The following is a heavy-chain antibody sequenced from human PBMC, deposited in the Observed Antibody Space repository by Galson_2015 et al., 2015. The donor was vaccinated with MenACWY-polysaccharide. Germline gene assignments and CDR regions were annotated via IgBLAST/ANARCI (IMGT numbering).Heavy chain of an antibody. CDR2: IIPIFATA. D-gene: IGHD2-15*01. J-gene: IGHJ6*02. Sequence: QSGAEVKKPGASVKVSCKASGGTFNSYAISWVRQAPGQGLEWMGGIIPIFATANYAQKFQGRVTITADESASTAYMELSSLRSEDTAVYYCASKRVVVVAKAPGYYYYDMDVWGQGTTVTVSS. CDR1: GGTFNSYA. CDR3: ASKRVVVVAKAPGYYYYDMDV. V-gene: IGHV1-69*13.